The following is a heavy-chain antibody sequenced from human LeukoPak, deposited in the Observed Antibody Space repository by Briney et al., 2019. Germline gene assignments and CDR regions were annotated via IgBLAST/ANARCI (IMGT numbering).Heavy chain of an antibody. CDR1: GGSISSSSYY. D-gene: IGHD6-19*01. V-gene: IGHV4-39*01. Sequence: SETLSLTCTVSGGSISSSSYYWGWIRQPPGKGLEWIGSIYYSGSTYYNPSLKGRVTISVDTSKNQFSLKLSSVTAADTAVYYCARTVAGTSSFDYWGQGTLVTVSS. CDR3: ARTVAGTSSFDY. CDR2: IYYSGST. J-gene: IGHJ4*02.